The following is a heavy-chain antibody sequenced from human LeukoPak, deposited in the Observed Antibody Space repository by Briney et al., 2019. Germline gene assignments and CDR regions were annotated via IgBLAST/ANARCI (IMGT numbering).Heavy chain of an antibody. CDR1: GGSFSGYY. Sequence: SETLSLTCAVYGGSFSGYYWSWVRQPPGKGLEWIGEINHSGSTNYNPSLKSRVTISVDTSKNQFSLKLSSVTAADTAVYYCARGYSGSSFNWFDPWGQGTLVTVSS. J-gene: IGHJ5*02. V-gene: IGHV4-34*01. CDR3: ARGYSGSSFNWFDP. CDR2: INHSGST. D-gene: IGHD1-26*01.